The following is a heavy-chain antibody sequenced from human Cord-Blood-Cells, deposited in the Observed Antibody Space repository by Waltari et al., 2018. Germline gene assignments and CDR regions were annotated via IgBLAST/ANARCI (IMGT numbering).Heavy chain of an antibody. CDR2: INHSGST. J-gene: IGHJ3*02. CDR3: ARGQLLRDAFDI. D-gene: IGHD3-10*01. V-gene: IGHV4-34*01. Sequence: QVQLQQWGAGLLKPSETLSLTCAVYGGSFSGYYWSWIRQPPGKGLEWIGEINHSGSTNYNPSLKSRVTISVDPSKNQFSLKLSSVTAADTAVYYCARGQLLRDAFDIWGQGTMVTVSS. CDR1: GGSFSGYY.